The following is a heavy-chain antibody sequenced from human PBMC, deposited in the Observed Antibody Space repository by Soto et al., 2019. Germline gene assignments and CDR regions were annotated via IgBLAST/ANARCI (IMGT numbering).Heavy chain of an antibody. D-gene: IGHD3-22*01. V-gene: IGHV4-31*03. CDR3: ARVDSSGYYINPNFDY. CDR2: IYYSGST. CDR1: GGSISSGGYY. Sequence: QVQLQESGPGLVKPSQTLSLTCTVSGGSISSGGYYWSWIRQHPGKGLEWIGYIYYSGSTYYNPSLKSRVTISVDTSKNQFSLKLSSVTAAGTAVYYCARVDSSGYYINPNFDYWGQGTLVTVSS. J-gene: IGHJ4*02.